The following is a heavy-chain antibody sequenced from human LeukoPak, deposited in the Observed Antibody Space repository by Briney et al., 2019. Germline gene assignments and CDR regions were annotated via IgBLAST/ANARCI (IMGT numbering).Heavy chain of an antibody. CDR3: ARGNLPGIVDY. Sequence: PSQTLSLTCTVSGDSISSGDYYWSWIRQPPGKGLEWIGEINHSGSTNYNPSLKSRVTISVGTSKNQFSLKLSSVTAADTAVYYCARGNLPGIVDYWGQGTLVTVSS. J-gene: IGHJ4*02. CDR2: INHSGST. V-gene: IGHV4-30-4*08. D-gene: IGHD6-13*01. CDR1: GDSISSGDYY.